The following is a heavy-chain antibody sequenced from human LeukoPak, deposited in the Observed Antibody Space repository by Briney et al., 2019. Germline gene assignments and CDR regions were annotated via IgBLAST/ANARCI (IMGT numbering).Heavy chain of an antibody. J-gene: IGHJ4*02. CDR3: ARGRGVYFDY. CDR1: GFTFSSYD. V-gene: IGHV3-13*01. Sequence: PGGSLRLSCAASGFTFSSYDIHWVRQGTGKGLEWVAVIGTAGATFYSASVKGRFTISRENARDSVYLQMDGLGAVDTAAYYCARGRGVYFDYWGQGTLVTVSS. D-gene: IGHD2-8*02. CDR2: IGTAGAT.